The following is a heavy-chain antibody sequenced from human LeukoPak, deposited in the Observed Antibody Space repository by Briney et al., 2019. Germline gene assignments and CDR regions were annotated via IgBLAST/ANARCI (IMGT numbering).Heavy chain of an antibody. Sequence: ASVKVSCKASGYTFTSHYMHWVRQAPGQGLEWMGIINPSGGSTSYAQKFQGRVTMTRDTSTSTVYMELSSLRSEDTAVYYCARVPMYDSSGYYIDFDYWGQGTLVTVSS. CDR1: GYTFTSHY. CDR3: ARVPMYDSSGYYIDFDY. CDR2: INPSGGST. J-gene: IGHJ4*02. D-gene: IGHD3-22*01. V-gene: IGHV1-46*01.